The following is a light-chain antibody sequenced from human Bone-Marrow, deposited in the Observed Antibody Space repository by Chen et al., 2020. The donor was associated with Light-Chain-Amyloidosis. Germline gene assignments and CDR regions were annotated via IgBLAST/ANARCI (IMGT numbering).Light chain of an antibody. V-gene: IGLV2-14*01. CDR3: SSYTITNTLV. J-gene: IGLJ1*01. CDR1: SSDLGGDNH. Sequence: QSALTQPPSASGSPGQSITIPRTGTSSDLGGDNHVSWYQQHPDKAPKLMIYEVTNRPSWVPDRFSGSKSDNTASLTISGLQTEDEADYFCSSYTITNTLVFGSGTRVTVL. CDR2: EVT.